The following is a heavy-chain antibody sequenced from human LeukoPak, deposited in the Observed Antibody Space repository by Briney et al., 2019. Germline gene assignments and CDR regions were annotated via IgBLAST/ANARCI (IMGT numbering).Heavy chain of an antibody. CDR2: INHSGST. CDR1: GGSFSGYY. J-gene: IGHJ4*02. V-gene: IGHV4-34*01. Sequence: SETLSLTCAVYGGSFSGYYWSWIRQPPGKGLEWIGEINHSGSTNYNPSLKSRVTISVDTSKNQFSLKLSSVTAADTAVHYCASLFFDYWGQGTLVTVSS. CDR3: ASLFFDY.